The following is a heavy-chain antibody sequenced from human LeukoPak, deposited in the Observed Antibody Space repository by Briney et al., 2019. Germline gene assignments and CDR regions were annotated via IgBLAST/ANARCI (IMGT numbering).Heavy chain of an antibody. CDR1: GDSISSGGYY. CDR3: ARARRCGGDCYGTFDY. Sequence: SETLSLTCTVSGDSISSGGYYWSWIRQHPGKGLEWIGYIYYSGSTYYNPSLKSRVTISVDTSKNQFTVKLSSVTAVDTAVYYCARARRCGGDCYGTFDYWGQGTLVTVSS. CDR2: IYYSGST. J-gene: IGHJ4*02. V-gene: IGHV4-31*03. D-gene: IGHD2-21*02.